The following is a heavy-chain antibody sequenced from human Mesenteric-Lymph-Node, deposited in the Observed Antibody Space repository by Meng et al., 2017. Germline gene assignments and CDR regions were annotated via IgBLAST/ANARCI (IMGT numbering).Heavy chain of an antibody. CDR3: ARKGRRYHGSGSYYKVEYYFDY. CDR2: INHSGST. J-gene: IGHJ4*02. Sequence: SQTLSLTCAVYGGSFSGYYWSWIRQPPGKGLEWIGEINHSGSTNYNPSLKSRVTISVDTSKNQFSLKLSSVTAADTAVYYCARKGRRYHGSGSYYKVEYYFDYWGQGTLVTVSS. D-gene: IGHD3-10*01. V-gene: IGHV4-34*01. CDR1: GGSFSGYY.